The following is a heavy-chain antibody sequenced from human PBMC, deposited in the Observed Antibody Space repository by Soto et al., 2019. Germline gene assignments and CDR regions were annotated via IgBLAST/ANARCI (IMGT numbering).Heavy chain of an antibody. J-gene: IGHJ5*02. CDR2: IYSSGNT. Sequence: QVQLQVSGPGLVEPSQTLSLTCTVSGASVSSGDYYWTWIRQPPGKDLEWIGYIYSSGNTNYNPRLRSRVTMSKDTSKTQFSLNLSSVTAADTAVYYCARRVTGGGERFDPWGQGTLVTVSS. CDR3: ARRVTGGGERFDP. D-gene: IGHD7-27*01. CDR1: GASVSSGDYY. V-gene: IGHV4-30-4*01.